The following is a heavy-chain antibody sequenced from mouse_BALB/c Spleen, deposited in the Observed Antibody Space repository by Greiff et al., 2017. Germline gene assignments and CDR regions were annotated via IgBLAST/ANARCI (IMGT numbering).Heavy chain of an antibody. V-gene: IGHV1-9*01. CDR3: ARKVYGYDDAMDY. CDR1: GYTFSSYW. J-gene: IGHJ4*01. Sequence: VQLQQSGAELMKPGASVKISCKATGYTFSSYWIEWVKQRPGHGLEWIGEILPGSGSTNYNEKFKGKATFTADTSSNTAYMQLSSLTSEDSAVYYCARKVYGYDDAMDYWGQGTSVTVSS. D-gene: IGHD2-2*01. CDR2: ILPGSGST.